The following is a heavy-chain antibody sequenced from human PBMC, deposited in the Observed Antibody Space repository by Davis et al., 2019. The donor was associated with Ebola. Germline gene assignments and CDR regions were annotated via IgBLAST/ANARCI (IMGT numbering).Heavy chain of an antibody. Sequence: GESLKISCAAFGFTFNSLSMNWVRQAPGRGLEWVSSISSSGTSTYYADSVRGRFTISRDNAKSTLHLQMNSLRAEDTAVYYCTRITVFGVKYMDVWGKGATVTVSS. CDR3: TRITVFGVKYMDV. CDR1: GFTFNSLS. CDR2: ISSSGTST. V-gene: IGHV3-21*06. D-gene: IGHD3-3*01. J-gene: IGHJ6*03.